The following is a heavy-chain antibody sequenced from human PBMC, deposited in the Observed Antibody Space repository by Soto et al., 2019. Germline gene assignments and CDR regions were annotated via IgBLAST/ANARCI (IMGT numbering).Heavy chain of an antibody. V-gene: IGHV4-34*01. Sequence: SETLSLTCAVYGGSFSGYYWSWIRQPPGKGLEWIGEINHSGSTNYNPSLKSRVTISVDTSKNQFSLKLSSVTAAVTAVYYCARSGPSMAVTTAHYYYYMDVWGKGTTVTVSS. CDR1: GGSFSGYY. D-gene: IGHD4-17*01. CDR2: INHSGST. CDR3: ARSGPSMAVTTAHYYYYMDV. J-gene: IGHJ6*03.